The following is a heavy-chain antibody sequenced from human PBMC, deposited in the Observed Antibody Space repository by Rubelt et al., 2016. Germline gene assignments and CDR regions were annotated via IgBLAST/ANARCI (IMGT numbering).Heavy chain of an antibody. CDR2: MSYDGSKK. V-gene: IGHV3-30*18. J-gene: IGHJ4*02. Sequence: GGGVVQPGRSLRLSCAASGFTFSSSGMHWVRQAPGKGLEWVAVMSYDGSKKYYADSVKGRFTMSRDKSKNTVYLQMNSLRAEDTAVYYCAKESTYCSSSSCYGTFDYWGQGTLVTVSS. CDR1: GFTFSSSG. CDR3: AKESTYCSSSSCYGTFDY. D-gene: IGHD2-2*01.